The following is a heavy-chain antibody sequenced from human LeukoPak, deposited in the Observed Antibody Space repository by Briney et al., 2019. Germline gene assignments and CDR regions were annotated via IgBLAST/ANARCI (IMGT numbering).Heavy chain of an antibody. CDR1: GFTFSSYA. J-gene: IGHJ4*02. Sequence: GGSLRLSCAASGFTFSSYAMSWVRQAPGKGLEWVSAISGSGGSTYYADSVKGRFTISRDNSMNTLYLQMNSLRAEDTAVYYCAKPLTMIVVVITIFDYWGQGTLVTVSS. CDR3: AKPLTMIVVVITIFDY. V-gene: IGHV3-23*01. D-gene: IGHD3-22*01. CDR2: ISGSGGST.